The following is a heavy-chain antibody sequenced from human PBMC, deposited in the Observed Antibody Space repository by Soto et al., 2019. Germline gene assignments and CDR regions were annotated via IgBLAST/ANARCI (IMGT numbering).Heavy chain of an antibody. CDR3: ARDVEGVTTTPFDY. D-gene: IGHD4-17*01. V-gene: IGHV1-8*01. CDR1: GYTFTSYD. CDR2: MNPNSGNT. J-gene: IGHJ4*02. Sequence: QVQLVQSGAEVKKPGASVKVSCKASGYTFTSYDINWVRQATGQGLEWMGWMNPNSGNTGYAQKFQGRVTITRNTSVSTAYMELRSLRSEDTAVYYCARDVEGVTTTPFDYWGQGTLVTVSS.